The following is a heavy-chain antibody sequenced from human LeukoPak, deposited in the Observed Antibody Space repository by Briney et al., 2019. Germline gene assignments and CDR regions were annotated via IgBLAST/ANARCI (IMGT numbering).Heavy chain of an antibody. Sequence: ASVTVSLKSSGYTFTGYQRHWLGQPAGRGLAGIGWINPNSGGTNYAQNLQGRATMTRDTSISTGNMDLSRLNSDDTAVYYCARDAAYGSGIDYWGQGTLVTVSS. CDR3: ARDAAYGSGIDY. J-gene: IGHJ4*02. CDR2: INPNSGGT. D-gene: IGHD3-10*01. CDR1: GYTFTGYQ. V-gene: IGHV1-2*02.